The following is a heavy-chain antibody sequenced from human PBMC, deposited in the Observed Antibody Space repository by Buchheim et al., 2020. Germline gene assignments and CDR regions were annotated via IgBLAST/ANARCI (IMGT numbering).Heavy chain of an antibody. J-gene: IGHJ6*02. CDR1: GFIFSSYW. CDR2: IKQDGSEK. CDR3: ARDDCSSTSCYYYYGMDV. V-gene: IGHV3-7*03. D-gene: IGHD2-2*01. Sequence: EVQLVESGGGLVQPGGSLRLSCAASGFIFSSYWMSWVRQAPGKGLEWVANIKQDGSEKYYVDSVKGRFTISRDNAKNSLYLQMNSLRAEDTAVYYCARDDCSSTSCYYYYGMDVWGQGTT.